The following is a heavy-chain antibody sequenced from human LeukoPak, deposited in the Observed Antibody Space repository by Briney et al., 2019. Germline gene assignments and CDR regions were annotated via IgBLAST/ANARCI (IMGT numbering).Heavy chain of an antibody. V-gene: IGHV3-21*06. Sequence: GGSLRLSCAASGFTFSTYSMNWVRQAPGKGLEWVSSISSNSRHIYYADSMRGRFTISTDNAKNSLYLQMNSLKPEDTAVYYCARDGGRREDYWGQGALVTVSS. CDR3: ARDGGRREDY. J-gene: IGHJ4*02. D-gene: IGHD2-15*01. CDR1: GFTFSTYS. CDR2: ISSNSRHI.